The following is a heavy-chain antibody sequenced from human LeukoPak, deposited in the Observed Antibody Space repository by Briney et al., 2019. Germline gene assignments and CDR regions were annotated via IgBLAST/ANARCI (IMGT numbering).Heavy chain of an antibody. J-gene: IGHJ4*02. CDR3: ARDLLRSSSWYRGPRFINDY. V-gene: IGHV3-30*04. CDR1: GFTFSSYA. CDR2: ISYDGSNK. D-gene: IGHD6-13*01. Sequence: GRSLRLSCAASGFTFSSYAMHWVRQAPGKGLEWVAVISYDGSNKYYADSVKGRFTISRDNSKNTLYLQMNNLRAEDTAVYYCARDLLRSSSWYRGPRFINDYWGQGTLVTVSS.